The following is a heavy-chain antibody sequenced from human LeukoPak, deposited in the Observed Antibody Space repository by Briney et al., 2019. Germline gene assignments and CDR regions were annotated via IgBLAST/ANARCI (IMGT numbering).Heavy chain of an antibody. CDR1: GGSLSSSSYY. CDR2: IYYSGST. V-gene: IGHV4-39*07. Sequence: PSETLSLTCTVSGGSLSSSSYYWGWIRQPPGKGLEWIGSIYYSGSTNYNPSLKSRVTISIDTSKNQFSLKLSSVTAADTAVYYCARGRFTRSYSYGQGYFDPWGRGTLVTVSS. D-gene: IGHD5-18*01. CDR3: ARGRFTRSYSYGQGYFDP. J-gene: IGHJ2*01.